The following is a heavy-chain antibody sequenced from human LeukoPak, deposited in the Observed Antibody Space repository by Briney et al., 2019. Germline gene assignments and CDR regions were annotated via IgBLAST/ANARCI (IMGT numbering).Heavy chain of an antibody. CDR1: GFTFSSYA. V-gene: IGHV3-30-3*01. D-gene: IGHD3-22*01. Sequence: PGRSLRLSCAASGFTFSSYAMHWVRQAPGKGLEWVAVISYDGSNKYYADSVKGRFTISRDNSKNTLYLQMNSLRAEDTAVYYCAKDLDESSGYRFDYWGQGTLVTVSS. J-gene: IGHJ4*02. CDR2: ISYDGSNK. CDR3: AKDLDESSGYRFDY.